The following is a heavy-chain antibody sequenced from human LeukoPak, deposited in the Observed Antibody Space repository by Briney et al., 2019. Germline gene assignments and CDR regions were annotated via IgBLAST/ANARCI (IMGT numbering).Heavy chain of an antibody. CDR2: ISYDGSNK. CDR3: ARDSDIVVVINHYFDY. J-gene: IGHJ4*02. Sequence: GGSLRLSCAASGFTFSSCAMHWVRQAPGKGLEWVAVISYDGSNKYYADSVKGRFTISRDNSKNTLYLQMNSLRAEDTAVYFCARDSDIVVVINHYFDYWGQGTLVTVSS. CDR1: GFTFSSCA. V-gene: IGHV3-30-3*01. D-gene: IGHD3-22*01.